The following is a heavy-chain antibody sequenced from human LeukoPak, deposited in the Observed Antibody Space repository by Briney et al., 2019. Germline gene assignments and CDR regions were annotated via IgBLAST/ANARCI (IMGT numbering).Heavy chain of an antibody. D-gene: IGHD4-17*01. V-gene: IGHV3-66*01. CDR3: AREGYGDYSFDY. J-gene: IGHJ4*02. CDR1: GFTVSSNY. CDR2: IYSGGNT. Sequence: GGSLRLSCAASGFTVSSNYMSWVRQAPGKGLEWVSVIYSGGNTYYADSVKGRFTISRDNSKNTLYLQMNSLRAEDTAVYYCAREGYGDYSFDYWGQGTLVSVSS.